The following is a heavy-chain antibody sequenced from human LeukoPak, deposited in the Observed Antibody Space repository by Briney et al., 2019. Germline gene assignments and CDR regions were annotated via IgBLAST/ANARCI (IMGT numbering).Heavy chain of an antibody. V-gene: IGHV1-69*01. CDR1: GGTFSSYA. CDR3: ARGEGSPTGYCTNGVCHYYYYGMDV. J-gene: IGHJ6*02. Sequence: SVKVSCKASGGTFSSYAISWVRQAPGQGLEWMGGIIPIFGTANYAQKFQGRVTITADESTSTAYMELSSPRSEDTAVYYCARGEGSPTGYCTNGVCHYYYYGMDVWGQGTTVTVSS. CDR2: IIPIFGTA. D-gene: IGHD2-8*01.